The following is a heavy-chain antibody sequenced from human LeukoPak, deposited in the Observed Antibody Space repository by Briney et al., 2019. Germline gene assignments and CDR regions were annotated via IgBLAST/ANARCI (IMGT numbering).Heavy chain of an antibody. CDR1: GGSFSGYY. V-gene: IGHV4-34*01. Sequence: SETLSLTCAVYGGSFSGYYWSWIRQPPGKGLEWIGEINHSGSTNYNPSLTSRVTISVDTPKNQFSLKLRSVTAADTAVYYCARVDDGRGENYFDYWGRGTLVTVSS. CDR2: INHSGST. D-gene: IGHD3-10*01. CDR3: ARVDDGRGENYFDY. J-gene: IGHJ4*02.